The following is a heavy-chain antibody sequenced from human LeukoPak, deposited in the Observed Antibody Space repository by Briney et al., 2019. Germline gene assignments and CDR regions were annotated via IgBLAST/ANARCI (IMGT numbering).Heavy chain of an antibody. CDR3: AKHDRILVGAPDLTAFDI. J-gene: IGHJ3*02. D-gene: IGHD1-26*01. V-gene: IGHV3-23*01. Sequence: GGSLRLSCAASGFTFSSYAMSWVRQAPGKGLEWVSAISGSGGSTYYADSVKGRFTISRDNSKNTLYLQMNSLRAEDTAVYYCAKHDRILVGAPDLTAFDIWGQGTMVTVSS. CDR2: ISGSGGST. CDR1: GFTFSSYA.